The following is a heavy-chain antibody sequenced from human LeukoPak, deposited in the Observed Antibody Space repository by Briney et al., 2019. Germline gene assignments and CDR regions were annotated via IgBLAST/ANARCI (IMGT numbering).Heavy chain of an antibody. D-gene: IGHD2-21*02. CDR2: INPSGHWT. V-gene: IGHV1-46*01. Sequence: ASVKVSCKAFGYTFTNYYMHWVRQAPGQGLEWMGLINPSGHWTSYAQKFQGRVTLTRDVSTSTDYLELSSLRSEDTAVYYCARDNSVRDTAWWFDPWGQGPWPPSPQ. CDR1: GYTFTNYY. J-gene: IGHJ5*02. CDR3: ARDNSVRDTAWWFDP.